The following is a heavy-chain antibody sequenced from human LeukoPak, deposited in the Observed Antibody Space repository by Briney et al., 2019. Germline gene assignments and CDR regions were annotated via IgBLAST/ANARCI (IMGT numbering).Heavy chain of an antibody. CDR3: ARGDSSSFGHYYYYYYMDV. CDR2: MNPNSGNT. D-gene: IGHD6-6*01. J-gene: IGHJ6*03. Sequence: ASVKVSCKASGYTFTSYDINWVRQATGQGLEWMGWMNPNSGNTGYAQQFQGRVTITRNTSISTAYMELSSLRSEDTAVYYCARGDSSSFGHYYYYYYMDVWGKGTTVTVSS. CDR1: GYTFTSYD. V-gene: IGHV1-8*03.